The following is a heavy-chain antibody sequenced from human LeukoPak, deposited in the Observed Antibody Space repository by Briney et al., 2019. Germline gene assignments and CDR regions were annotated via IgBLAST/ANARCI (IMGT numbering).Heavy chain of an antibody. CDR3: AKDSSGSWPSDAFDI. J-gene: IGHJ3*02. CDR1: GFTFSSYG. D-gene: IGHD6-13*01. CDR2: IWYGGSNK. Sequence: PGGSLRLSCAASGFTFSSYGMHWVRQAPGKGLEWVAVIWYGGSNKYYADSVKGRFTISRDNSKNTLYLQMNSLRAEDTAVYYCAKDSSGSWPSDAFDIWGQGTMVTVSS. V-gene: IGHV3-30*02.